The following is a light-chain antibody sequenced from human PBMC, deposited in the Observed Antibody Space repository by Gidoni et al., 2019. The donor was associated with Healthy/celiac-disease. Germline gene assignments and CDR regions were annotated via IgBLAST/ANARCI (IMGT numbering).Light chain of an antibody. J-gene: IGKJ5*01. CDR3: HQRSNWPRLIT. CDR1: QSVSSY. V-gene: IGKV3-11*01. Sequence: EIVLTQSPATLSLSPGERATLSCRASQSVSSYLAWYQQKPGQAPRRLIYAASNRATGIPARFSGSGSGTDFTLTIRSLEPEDFAVYYCHQRSNWPRLITFGQGTRLEIK. CDR2: AAS.